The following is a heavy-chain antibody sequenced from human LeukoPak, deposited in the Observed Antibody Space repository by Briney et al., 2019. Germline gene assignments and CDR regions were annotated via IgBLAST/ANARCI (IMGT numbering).Heavy chain of an antibody. V-gene: IGHV1-18*01. CDR1: GYTFTSYG. D-gene: IGHD2-15*01. J-gene: IGHJ4*02. CDR2: ISAYNGNT. Sequence: ASVKVSCKASGYTFTSYGISWVRQAPGQGLEWMGWISAYNGNTNYAQKLQGRVTMTRDTSIRTAYMELSRLRSDDTAVYYCARSWRFCSGDSCYPIDYWGQGTLVTVSS. CDR3: ARSWRFCSGDSCYPIDY.